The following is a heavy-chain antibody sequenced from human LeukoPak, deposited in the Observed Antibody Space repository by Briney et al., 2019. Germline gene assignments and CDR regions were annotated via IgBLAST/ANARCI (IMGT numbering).Heavy chain of an antibody. J-gene: IGHJ4*02. D-gene: IGHD2-2*01. V-gene: IGHV1-46*01. Sequence: ASVKVSCKASGYTFTSYYMHWVRQAPGQGLEWMGIINPSGGSTSYAQKFQGRVTMTRDTSTSTDYMELSSLRSEDTAVYYCAREAHIVVVPAAFDHWGQGTLVTVSS. CDR1: GYTFTSYY. CDR2: INPSGGST. CDR3: AREAHIVVVPAAFDH.